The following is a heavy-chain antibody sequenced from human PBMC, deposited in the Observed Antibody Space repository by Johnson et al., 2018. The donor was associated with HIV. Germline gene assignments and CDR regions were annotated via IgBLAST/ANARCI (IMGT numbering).Heavy chain of an antibody. D-gene: IGHD5-18*01. CDR3: AKGEAQEGWIQLQLYAFDV. CDR2: IQYDGNNK. Sequence: QVQLVESGGGVVQPGGSLRLSCAASGFTFSNYGMHWVRQAAGKGPEWVAFIQYDGNNKYYADSVKGRFNISRDISKKTLYLQMNSLTPEDSAVYYCAKGEAQEGWIQLQLYAFDVWGQGTMVTVSS. CDR1: GFTFSNYG. V-gene: IGHV3-30*02. J-gene: IGHJ3*01.